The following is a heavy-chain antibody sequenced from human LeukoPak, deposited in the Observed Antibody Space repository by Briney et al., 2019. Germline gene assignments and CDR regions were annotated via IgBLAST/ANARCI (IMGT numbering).Heavy chain of an antibody. D-gene: IGHD2-15*01. J-gene: IGHJ4*02. Sequence: SETLSLTCTVSGGSISSGGYYWSWIRQHPGKGLEWIGYIYYSGSTYYNPSLKSRVTISVGTSKNQFSLKLSSVIAADTAVYYCARAVVVATHFDYWGQGTLVTVSS. CDR1: GGSISSGGYY. CDR2: IYYSGST. CDR3: ARAVVVATHFDY. V-gene: IGHV4-31*03.